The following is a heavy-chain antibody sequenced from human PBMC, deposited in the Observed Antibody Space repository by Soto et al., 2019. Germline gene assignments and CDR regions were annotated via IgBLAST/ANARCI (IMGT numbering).Heavy chain of an antibody. Sequence: ESGGGLAQPGGSLRLSCAASGFTFSSYYMNWVRQAPGKGPEWVANIKHDGSETNYVDSVKGRFTISRDNAKSSLHLQMNSLRAEDTAVYYCARDRGYCRGGTCYTVLDYWGQGTLVTVSS. V-gene: IGHV3-7*01. CDR3: ARDRGYCRGGTCYTVLDY. J-gene: IGHJ4*02. CDR2: IKHDGSET. D-gene: IGHD2-15*01. CDR1: GFTFSSYY.